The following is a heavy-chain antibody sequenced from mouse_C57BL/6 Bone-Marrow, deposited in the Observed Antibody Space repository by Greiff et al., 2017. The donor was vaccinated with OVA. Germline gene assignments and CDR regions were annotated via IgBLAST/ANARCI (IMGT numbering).Heavy chain of an antibody. Sequence: DVKLVESGPGLVKPSQSLSLTCSVTGYSITSGYYWNWIRQFPGNKLEWMGYISYDGSNNYNPSLKNRISITRDTSKNQFFLKLNSVTTEDTATYYCARDPHYYGSSYVFDYWGQGTTLTVSS. D-gene: IGHD1-1*01. V-gene: IGHV3-6*01. J-gene: IGHJ2*01. CDR2: ISYDGSN. CDR3: ARDPHYYGSSYVFDY. CDR1: GYSITSGYY.